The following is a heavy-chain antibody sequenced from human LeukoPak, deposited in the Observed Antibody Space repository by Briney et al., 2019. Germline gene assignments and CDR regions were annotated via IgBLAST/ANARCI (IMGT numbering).Heavy chain of an antibody. CDR2: ISTSSSYI. J-gene: IGHJ4*02. V-gene: IGHV3-21*01. CDR3: ASALGGVRGVTFDY. Sequence: KSGGSLRLSCAASGFTFSSYSMNWVRQAPGKGLEWVSSISTSSSYIYYADSVKGRFTISRGNAKNSLYLQMNSLRAEDTAVYYCASALGGVRGVTFDYWGQGTLVTVSS. CDR1: GFTFSSYS. D-gene: IGHD3-10*01.